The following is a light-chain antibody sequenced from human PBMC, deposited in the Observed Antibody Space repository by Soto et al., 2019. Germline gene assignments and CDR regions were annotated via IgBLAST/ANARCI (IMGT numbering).Light chain of an antibody. V-gene: IGKV1-33*01. CDR2: DAS. J-gene: IGKJ2*01. Sequence: DIQMTQSPSSLSASVGDRVTLTCQASQDIRYFLNWYQQKPGKAPKLLIYDASNLEIGVPSRFSGGGSGTEFTFTITSLQPQDVATYYCQQYDSLLYTFGQGTKVVI. CDR3: QQYDSLLYT. CDR1: QDIRYF.